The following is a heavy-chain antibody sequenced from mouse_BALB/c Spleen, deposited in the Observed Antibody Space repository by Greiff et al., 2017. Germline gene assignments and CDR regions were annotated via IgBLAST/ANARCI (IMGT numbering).Heavy chain of an antibody. CDR1: GYAFTNYL. CDR2: INPGSGGT. Sequence: VQLQQSGAELVRPGTSVKVSCKASGYAFTNYLIEWVKQRPGQGLEWIGVINPGSGGTNYNEKFKGKATLTADKSSSTAYMQLSSLTSDDSAVYFCAKGARSFDYWGQGTTLTVSS. D-gene: IGHD1-1*01. CDR3: AKGARSFDY. J-gene: IGHJ2*01. V-gene: IGHV1-54*01.